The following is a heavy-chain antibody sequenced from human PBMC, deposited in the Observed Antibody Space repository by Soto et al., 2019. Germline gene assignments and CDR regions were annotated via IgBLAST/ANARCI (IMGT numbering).Heavy chain of an antibody. CDR3: ARAGTAMVYYYYGMDV. CDR1: GFTFSSYE. Sequence: PGGSLRLSCAASGFTFSSYEMNWVRQAPGKGLEWVSYISSSGSTIYYADSVKGRFTISRDNAKNSLYLQMNSLRAEDTAVYYCARAGTAMVYYYYGMDVWGQGTTVTVSS. D-gene: IGHD5-18*01. CDR2: ISSSGSTI. V-gene: IGHV3-48*03. J-gene: IGHJ6*02.